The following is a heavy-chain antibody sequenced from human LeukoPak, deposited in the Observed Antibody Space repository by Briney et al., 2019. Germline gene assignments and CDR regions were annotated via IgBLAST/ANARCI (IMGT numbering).Heavy chain of an antibody. V-gene: IGHV3-23*01. CDR3: ATCRQVLLPFES. Sequence: GGSLRLSCAASGFTFSTFAMIWVRQPPGKGLEWVSSILPSGGEIHYADSVKGRFTISRDNSKSTLSLQMNSLRDEDTAIYYCATCRQVLLPFESWGQGTLVTVSS. J-gene: IGHJ4*02. CDR1: GFTFSTFA. D-gene: IGHD2-8*02. CDR2: ILPSGGEI.